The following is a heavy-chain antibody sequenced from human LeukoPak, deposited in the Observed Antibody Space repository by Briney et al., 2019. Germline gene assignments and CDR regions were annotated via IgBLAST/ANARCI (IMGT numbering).Heavy chain of an antibody. CDR2: IYPGDSDT. CDR1: GYRFNASW. Sequence: GEPLKISCKGSGYRFNASWFGWVRQMPGKGLGWLGIIYPGDSDTGDSPSFQGQVTISADKTISTAYLQWSSLKASDTAMYYCARHARYCSSTSCYGMGGFDYWGQGTLVTVSS. V-gene: IGHV5-51*01. CDR3: ARHARYCSSTSCYGMGGFDY. D-gene: IGHD2-2*01. J-gene: IGHJ4*02.